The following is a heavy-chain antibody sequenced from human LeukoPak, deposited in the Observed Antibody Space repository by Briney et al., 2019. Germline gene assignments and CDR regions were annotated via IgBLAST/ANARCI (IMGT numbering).Heavy chain of an antibody. J-gene: IGHJ5*02. Sequence: GGSLRLSCAASGFTFSSYSMNWVRQAPGKGLEWVSSISSSSTYIYYADSVKGRFTISRDNAKNSLYLQMNSLRAEDTAVYYCARGTRNGVVVITAWGQGTLVTVSS. CDR1: GFTFSSYS. CDR3: ARGTRNGVVVITA. V-gene: IGHV3-21*01. D-gene: IGHD3-22*01. CDR2: ISSSSTYI.